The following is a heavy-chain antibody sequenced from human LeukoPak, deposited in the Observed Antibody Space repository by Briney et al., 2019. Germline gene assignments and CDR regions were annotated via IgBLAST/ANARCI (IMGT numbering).Heavy chain of an antibody. CDR2: ISGSGDNT. V-gene: IGHV3-23*01. CDR1: GFTFSSYA. Sequence: GGSLRLSCAASGFTFSSYAMNWGRQVPGKGLEWVSGISGSGDNTYYADSVKGRFTISRDNAKNTLYLQMNSLRAEDTAVYYCTRTYYGSGTYSQSDFWGQGTLVTVSS. J-gene: IGHJ4*02. D-gene: IGHD3-10*01. CDR3: TRTYYGSGTYSQSDF.